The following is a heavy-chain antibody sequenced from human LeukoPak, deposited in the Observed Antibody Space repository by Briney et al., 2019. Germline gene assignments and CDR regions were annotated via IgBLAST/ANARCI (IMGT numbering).Heavy chain of an antibody. CDR1: GFTFSSYS. Sequence: PGGSLRLSCAASGFTFSSYSMNWVRQAPGKGLEWVSSISSSSSYIYYADSVKGRFTISRDNAKNSLYLQMNSLRAEDTAVYYCARDSRFGELLLIDYWGQGTLVTVSP. J-gene: IGHJ4*02. D-gene: IGHD3-10*01. CDR2: ISSSSSYI. CDR3: ARDSRFGELLLIDY. V-gene: IGHV3-21*01.